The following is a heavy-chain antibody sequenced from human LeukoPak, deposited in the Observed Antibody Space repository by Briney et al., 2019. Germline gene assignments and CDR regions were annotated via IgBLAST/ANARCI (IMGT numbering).Heavy chain of an antibody. CDR1: GFTFSTYS. CDR2: ITGSSIYK. CDR3: ARDPPYYDSSGYYYDY. D-gene: IGHD3-22*01. Sequence: GGSLRLPCAASGFTFSTYSMNWVRQAPGKGLEWVSYITGSSIYKYYADSVKGRFTISRDNAKNSLYLQMNSLRAEDTAVYYCARDPPYYDSSGYYYDYWGQGTLVTVPS. J-gene: IGHJ4*02. V-gene: IGHV3-21*01.